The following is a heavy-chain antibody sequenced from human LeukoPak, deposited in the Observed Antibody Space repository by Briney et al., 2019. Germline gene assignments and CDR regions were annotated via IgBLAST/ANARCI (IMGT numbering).Heavy chain of an antibody. D-gene: IGHD2-2*01. Sequence: GGSLRLSCAAPGFTFSSYSMNWVRQAPGKGLDWVSSISSSSSYIYYADSVKGRFTISRDNAKSSLSLQMNSLRAEDTAVYYCARVVTSPPLFVIDYWGQGTLVTVSS. CDR3: ARVVTSPPLFVIDY. J-gene: IGHJ4*02. V-gene: IGHV3-21*01. CDR1: GFTFSSYS. CDR2: ISSSSSYI.